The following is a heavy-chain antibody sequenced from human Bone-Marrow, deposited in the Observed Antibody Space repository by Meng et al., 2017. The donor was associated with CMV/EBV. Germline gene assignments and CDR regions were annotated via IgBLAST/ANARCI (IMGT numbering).Heavy chain of an antibody. J-gene: IGHJ4*02. CDR2: IGTAGDT. V-gene: IGHV3-13*03. CDR1: GFTFSSYD. D-gene: IGHD1-26*01. Sequence: GESLKISCAACGFTFSSYDMHWVRQATGKGLEWVSAIGTAGDTYYPGSVKGQFTISRENAKNSLYLQMNSLRAEDTAVYYCARVRPWGAFDHWGQGSLVTVSS. CDR3: ARVRPWGAFDH.